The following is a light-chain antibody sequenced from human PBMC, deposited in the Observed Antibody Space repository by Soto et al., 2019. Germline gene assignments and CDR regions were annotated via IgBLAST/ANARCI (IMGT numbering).Light chain of an antibody. CDR2: GAS. CDR3: HQDGTLPYY. Sequence: IALTQSPGTLSLSPGERATLSCRASQRVSSNYVAWYKHKPGQAPRLLIHGASIRATGIPGRFSGSGSGTDFHLTITSLEPDDVAVYYCHQDGTLPYYFGQGTKLQIK. J-gene: IGKJ2*01. V-gene: IGKV3-20*01. CDR1: QRVSSNY.